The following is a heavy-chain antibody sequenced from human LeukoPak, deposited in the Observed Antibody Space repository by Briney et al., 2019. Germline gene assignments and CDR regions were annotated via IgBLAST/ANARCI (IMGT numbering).Heavy chain of an antibody. CDR2: ISSSGGST. CDR3: ATTVTTEGAFDI. J-gene: IGHJ3*02. V-gene: IGHV3-23*01. D-gene: IGHD4-17*01. CDR1: GFTFSSYA. Sequence: GGSLRLSCAASGFTFSSYAMSWVRQAPGKGLEWVSAISSSGGSTYYADSVKGRFTISRDNSKNTLYLQMNSLRAEDTAVYYCATTVTTEGAFDIWGQGTMVTVSS.